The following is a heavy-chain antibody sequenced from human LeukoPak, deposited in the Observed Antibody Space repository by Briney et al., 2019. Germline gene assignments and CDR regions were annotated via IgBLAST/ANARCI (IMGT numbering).Heavy chain of an antibody. V-gene: IGHV4-39*07. Sequence: PSETLSLTCTVSGDSISSSSYYWGWIRQPPGKGLEWIGAVSHSGSTYYNPSLKSRVTISIDASKNQFSLKLSSVTAADTAVYYCAGGPDTVTTATLDNWGQGTLVTVSS. J-gene: IGHJ4*02. D-gene: IGHD4-17*01. CDR3: AGGPDTVTTATLDN. CDR2: VSHSGST. CDR1: GDSISSSSYY.